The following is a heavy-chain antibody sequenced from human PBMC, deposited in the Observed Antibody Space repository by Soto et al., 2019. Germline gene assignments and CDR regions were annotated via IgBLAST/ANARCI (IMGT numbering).Heavy chain of an antibody. Sequence: EVQLVESGGGLVQPGESLRLSCTASGITFSSYSMNWVRQAPGKGLEWLSYISSSKTTYADSVKGRFTISSDNAKNSVYLQMNSLRDEDTAVYYCVGDQDVHTPMVHGNYWGRGTRVTVSS. D-gene: IGHD5-18*01. V-gene: IGHV3-48*02. J-gene: IGHJ4*02. CDR2: ISSSKTT. CDR3: VGDQDVHTPMVHGNY. CDR1: GITFSSYS.